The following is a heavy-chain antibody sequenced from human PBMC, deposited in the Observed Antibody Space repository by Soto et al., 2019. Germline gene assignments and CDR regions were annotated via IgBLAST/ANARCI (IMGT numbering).Heavy chain of an antibody. J-gene: IGHJ5*02. V-gene: IGHV4-30-2*01. D-gene: IGHD3-22*01. CDR3: ARGEYYYDSSGYFAPSWFDP. CDR2: LYHSGST. CDR1: GGSISSGGYS. Sequence: QLQLQESGSGLVKPSQTLSLTCAVSGGSISSGGYSWSWIRQPPGKGLEWIGYLYHSGSTYYNPSLKSRVTISVDRSKNQFSLKLSSVTAADTAVYYCARGEYYYDSSGYFAPSWFDPWGQGTLVTVSS.